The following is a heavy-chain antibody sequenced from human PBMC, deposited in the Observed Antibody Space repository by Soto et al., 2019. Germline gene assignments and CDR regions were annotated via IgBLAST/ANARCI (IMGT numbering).Heavy chain of an antibody. CDR3: ATGDNWNDPYGMDV. J-gene: IGHJ6*02. CDR2: FDPEDGET. D-gene: IGHD1-1*01. CDR1: GYTLTELS. V-gene: IGHV1-24*01. Sequence: QVQLVQSGAEVKKPGASVKVSCKVSGYTLTELSMHWVRQAPGKGLEWMGGFDPEDGETIYAQKFQGRVTMTEDTATDTAYMERSSLSSEDTAVYYWATGDNWNDPYGMDVWGQGTTVTVSS.